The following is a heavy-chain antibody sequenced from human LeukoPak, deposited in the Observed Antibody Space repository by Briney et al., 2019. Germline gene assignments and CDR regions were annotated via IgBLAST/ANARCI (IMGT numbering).Heavy chain of an antibody. V-gene: IGHV1-18*01. D-gene: IGHD6-6*01. Sequence: ASVKVSCKASGYTFTSYGISGLRQPPGQGFEWMGWISAYNGNTNYAQKPQGRVTMTTDTSTSTAYMELRSLRSDDTAVYYCARDTRIVVSSSYYYYYVDVWGKGTTVTVSS. CDR2: ISAYNGNT. J-gene: IGHJ6*03. CDR1: GYTFTSYG. CDR3: ARDTRIVVSSSYYYYYVDV.